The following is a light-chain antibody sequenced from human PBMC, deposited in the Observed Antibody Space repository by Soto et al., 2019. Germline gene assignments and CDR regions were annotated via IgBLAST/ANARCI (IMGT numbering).Light chain of an antibody. J-gene: IGKJ1*01. CDR3: QHYSDSSPWA. Sequence: DIQMTQSPSTLSASVGDRVIITCRASRSVDNWLAWFQQRPGKAPTVVIYRAYRLEPGVPSRFSGSGYGTECTLTISSLQPDDFATYDCQHYSDSSPWACGQGTKVEIK. V-gene: IGKV1-5*03. CDR1: RSVDNW. CDR2: RAY.